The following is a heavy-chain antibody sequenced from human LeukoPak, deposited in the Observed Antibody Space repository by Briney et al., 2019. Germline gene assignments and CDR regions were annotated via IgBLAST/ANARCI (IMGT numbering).Heavy chain of an antibody. CDR1: GVFIVRHY. D-gene: IGHD2-15*01. CDR2: ISYSGST. J-gene: IGHJ4*02. Sequence: PSETLSLTCTVSGVFIVRHYWIWLRQTPGKGLEWIGQISYSGSTNYNPSLKSRVTISLDRPMNQVSLRLSSVTAADTAVYYCARDGEGDQGWDYWGQGTLVTVSS. CDR3: ARDGEGDQGWDY. V-gene: IGHV4-59*11.